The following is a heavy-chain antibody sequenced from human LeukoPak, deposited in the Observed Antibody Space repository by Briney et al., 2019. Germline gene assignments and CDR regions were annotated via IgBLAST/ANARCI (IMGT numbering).Heavy chain of an antibody. CDR1: GFTFSSYS. CDR3: ATAPPGEWGFRGLYFDY. Sequence: PGGSLRLSCAVSGFTFSSYSMNWVRQAPGKGLVWVSYISSSSSTIYYADSVKGRFTISRDNAKNSLYLQMNSLRAEDTAVYYCATAPPGEWGFRGLYFDYWGQGTLVTVSS. CDR2: ISSSSSTI. V-gene: IGHV3-48*01. J-gene: IGHJ4*02. D-gene: IGHD3-10*01.